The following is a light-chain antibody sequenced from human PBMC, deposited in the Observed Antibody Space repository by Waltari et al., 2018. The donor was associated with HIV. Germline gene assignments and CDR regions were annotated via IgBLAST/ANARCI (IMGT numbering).Light chain of an antibody. J-gene: IGLJ1*01. CDR2: NVS. Sequence: QSALTQPRSLSGSPGQSVTISCTGSSSDVVVYDFVSWYQQYPGKAPKLIIFNVSKRPSGVPDRFSGSKSGNTASLTISGLQAEDEADYHCCSYAGSYSYVFGTGTQVTVL. CDR1: SSDVVVYDF. CDR3: CSYAGSYSYV. V-gene: IGLV2-11*01.